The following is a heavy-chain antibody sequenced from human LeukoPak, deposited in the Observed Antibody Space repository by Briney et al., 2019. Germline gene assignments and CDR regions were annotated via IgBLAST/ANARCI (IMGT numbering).Heavy chain of an antibody. V-gene: IGHV3-23*01. Sequence: GGSLRLSCAASGFTFISYAMSWVRQAPGKGLEWVSAISGSGGRTYYADSVKGRFTISIDNSKNTLYLQMNDLRAEDTAVYYCAKGTSSGYLFYYYMDVWGKGTTVTVSS. D-gene: IGHD3-22*01. J-gene: IGHJ6*03. CDR2: ISGSGGRT. CDR3: AKGTSSGYLFYYYMDV. CDR1: GFTFISYA.